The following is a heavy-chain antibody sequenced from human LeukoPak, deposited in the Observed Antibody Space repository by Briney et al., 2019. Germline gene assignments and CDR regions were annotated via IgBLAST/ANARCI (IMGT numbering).Heavy chain of an antibody. CDR2: IYHSGST. CDR3: AAHFTDYSNYGSYYFDY. J-gene: IGHJ4*02. D-gene: IGHD4-11*01. V-gene: IGHV4-30-2*01. CDR1: GGSISSGGYS. Sequence: PSETLSLTCAVSGGSISSGGYSWSWIRQPPGKGLEWIGYIYHSGSTYYNPSLKSRVTISVDRSKNQFSLKLSSVTAADTAVYYCAAHFTDYSNYGSYYFDYWGQGTLVTVSS.